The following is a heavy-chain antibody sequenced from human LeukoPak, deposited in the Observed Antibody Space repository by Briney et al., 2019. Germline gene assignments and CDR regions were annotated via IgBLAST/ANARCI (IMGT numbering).Heavy chain of an antibody. J-gene: IGHJ4*02. CDR2: ISGSGGST. Sequence: PGGSLRLSCAASGFTFSSYAMSWVRQAPGKGLEWVSAISGSGGSTYYADSVKGRFTISRDNSKNTLYLQMNSLRAEDTAVYYCAKGIAARPHGGLDYWGQGTLVTVSS. D-gene: IGHD6-6*01. V-gene: IGHV3-23*01. CDR3: AKGIAARPHGGLDY. CDR1: GFTFSSYA.